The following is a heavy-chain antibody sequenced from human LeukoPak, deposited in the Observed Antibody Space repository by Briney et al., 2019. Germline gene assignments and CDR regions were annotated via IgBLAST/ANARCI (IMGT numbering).Heavy chain of an antibody. J-gene: IGHJ3*02. D-gene: IGHD3-22*01. CDR2: ISAYNGNT. V-gene: IGHV1-18*01. CDR1: GYTFTSYG. Sequence: GASVKVSCKASGYTFTSYGISWVRQAPGQGLEWMGWISAYNGNTNYAQKLQGRVTMTTDTSTSTAYMELRSLRSDDTAVYYCARDDYYYDSSGYRSGAFDIWGQGTMVTVSS. CDR3: ARDDYYYDSSGYRSGAFDI.